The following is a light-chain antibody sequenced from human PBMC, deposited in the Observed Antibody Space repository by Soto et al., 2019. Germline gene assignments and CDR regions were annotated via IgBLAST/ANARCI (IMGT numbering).Light chain of an antibody. V-gene: IGLV1-47*02. CDR3: AAWDDSLSGLWV. CDR2: SSN. J-gene: IGLJ3*02. Sequence: QSVLTQPPSASGTPGQRVTISCSGSSSNIGRNYVYWYQQLPGTAPKLLIYSSNQRPSGVPDRFPGSKSGTSASLAISGLRSEDEADYYCAAWDDSLSGLWVFGGGTKLTVL. CDR1: SSNIGRNY.